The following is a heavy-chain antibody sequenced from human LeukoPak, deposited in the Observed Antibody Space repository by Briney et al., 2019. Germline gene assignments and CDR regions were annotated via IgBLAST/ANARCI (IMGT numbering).Heavy chain of an antibody. CDR3: TKLARAPRDFDY. J-gene: IGHJ4*01. V-gene: IGHV3-72*01. CDR2: SRDKGNSYTT. CDR1: GFTFSGSA. Sequence: GGSLRLSCAASGFTFSGSAMHWVRQAPGKGLEWVGRSRDKGNSYTTAYAASVRGRFTISRDDSKNSLYLQMNSLKIEDTAVYYCTKLARAPRDFDYWGQGTLVTVSS. D-gene: IGHD3-10*01.